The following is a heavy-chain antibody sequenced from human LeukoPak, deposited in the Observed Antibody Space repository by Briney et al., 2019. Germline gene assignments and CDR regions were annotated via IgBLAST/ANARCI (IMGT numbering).Heavy chain of an antibody. CDR2: IYPGDSDT. V-gene: IGHV5-51*01. CDR1: GYSFTSYW. D-gene: IGHD2-15*01. CDR3: ARFKFGYCSGGSCYSGWFDP. J-gene: IGHJ5*02. Sequence: GESLKISCKGSGYSFTSYWIGWVRQMPGKGLEWMGIIYPGDSDTRYSPSFQGQVTISADKSISTAYLQWSSLKASDTAMYYCARFKFGYCSGGSCYSGWFDPWGHGTLVTVSS.